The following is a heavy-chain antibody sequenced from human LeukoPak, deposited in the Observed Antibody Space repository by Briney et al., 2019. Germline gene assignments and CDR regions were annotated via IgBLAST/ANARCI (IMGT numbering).Heavy chain of an antibody. CDR1: AFTFSSYW. Sequence: GGSLRLSCAASAFTFSSYWMPWVRQAPGKGLVWVSRINSDGSSTSYADSVKGRFTISRDTAKNTLYLQMNSLRAEDTAVYYCSSSTGHNWFDPWGQGTLVTVSS. V-gene: IGHV3-74*01. CDR2: INSDGSST. D-gene: IGHD2-2*01. CDR3: SSSTGHNWFDP. J-gene: IGHJ5*02.